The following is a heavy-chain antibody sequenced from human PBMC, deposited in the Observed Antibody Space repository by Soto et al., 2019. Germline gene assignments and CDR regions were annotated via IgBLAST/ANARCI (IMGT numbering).Heavy chain of an antibody. CDR3: ISCDYTLFDP. J-gene: IGHJ5*02. CDR1: GYTFSTYW. D-gene: IGHD3-3*01. Sequence: GESLKISCTGSGYTFSTYWIGWVRQMPGKGLDCMGIIYPGDSETRYSPSFQGRVTISADKSISTAFLQWSSLKASDTAMYYCISCDYTLFDPWGHGTLVTVSS. CDR2: IYPGDSET. V-gene: IGHV5-51*01.